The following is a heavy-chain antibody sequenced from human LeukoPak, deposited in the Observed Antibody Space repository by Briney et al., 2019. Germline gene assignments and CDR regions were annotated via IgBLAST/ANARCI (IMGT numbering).Heavy chain of an antibody. J-gene: IGHJ4*02. D-gene: IGHD2-2*01. CDR1: EFTFSNYA. CDR3: AKMVPAALKGYFDC. Sequence: GGSLRLSCAATEFTFSNYAMSWVRQAPGKGLEWVSAISGRGGSTFYADSVKGRFTISRDNYKNTLDLQMNSLRAEDTAVYYCAKMVPAALKGYFDCWGQGTLVTVSS. CDR2: ISGRGGST. V-gene: IGHV3-23*01.